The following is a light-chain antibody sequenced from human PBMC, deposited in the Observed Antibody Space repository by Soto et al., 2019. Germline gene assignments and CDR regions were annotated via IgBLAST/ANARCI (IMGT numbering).Light chain of an antibody. CDR2: DAS. CDR3: QQYVNSPIT. CDR1: QSVSRNY. J-gene: IGKJ5*01. Sequence: EIVFTQSPGTLSLSPGERATLSCRASQSVSRNYLAWFQQKPGQAPRLLIYDASTRATGIPDKFGGSGSGTDFTLTISRLEPEDFAVYYCQQYVNSPITFGQGTRLEIK. V-gene: IGKV3-20*01.